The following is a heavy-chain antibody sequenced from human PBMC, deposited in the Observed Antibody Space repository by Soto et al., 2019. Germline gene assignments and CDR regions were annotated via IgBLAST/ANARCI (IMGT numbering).Heavy chain of an antibody. CDR1: GYPFSAFD. V-gene: IGHV1-8*01. Sequence: ASVKVSCKASGYPFSAFDINWVRQAGGQGLEWMGWMNPDSGDTAFAQRFQDRITMTRSTSISTAYIELGRLTSDDTAVYFCVRQPGGVATPGDDYWGQGTLVTVSS. CDR2: MNPDSGDT. D-gene: IGHD2-15*01. CDR3: VRQPGGVATPGDDY. J-gene: IGHJ4*02.